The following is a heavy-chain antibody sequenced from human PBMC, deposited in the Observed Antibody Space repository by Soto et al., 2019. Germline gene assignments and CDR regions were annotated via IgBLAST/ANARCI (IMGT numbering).Heavy chain of an antibody. D-gene: IGHD3-10*01. CDR3: AKADYYGSGSYIFDF. J-gene: IGHJ4*02. V-gene: IGHV3-23*01. CDR2: ISSSGTDT. Sequence: GGSLRLSCAASGFTFSSHAMNWVRQAPGKGLEWVSTISSSGTDTYHADSVKGRFTISRDNSKNTLYLQMNSLRAEDTAVYFCAKADYYGSGSYIFDFWGQGTLVTVSS. CDR1: GFTFSSHA.